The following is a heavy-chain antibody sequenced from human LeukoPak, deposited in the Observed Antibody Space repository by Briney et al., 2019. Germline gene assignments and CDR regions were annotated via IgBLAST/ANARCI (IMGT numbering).Heavy chain of an antibody. V-gene: IGHV4-34*01. CDR1: GGSFSGYY. D-gene: IGHD5-18*01. J-gene: IGHJ6*02. Sequence: SETLSLTCAVYGGSFSGYYWSWIRQPPGKGLEWIGEINHSGSTNYNPSLKSRVTISVDKSKNQFSLKLSSVTAADTAVYYCARGGYSYGYPRYYYGMDVWGQGTTVTVSS. CDR2: INHSGST. CDR3: ARGGYSYGYPRYYYGMDV.